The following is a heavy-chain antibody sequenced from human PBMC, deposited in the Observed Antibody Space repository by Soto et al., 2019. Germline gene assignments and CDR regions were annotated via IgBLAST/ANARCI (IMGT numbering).Heavy chain of an antibody. J-gene: IGHJ6*02. CDR2: ISSSSSTI. CDR3: ARAMDSTGSSYYYYGMDV. CDR1: GFTFSSYS. D-gene: IGHD1-26*01. Sequence: GGSLRLSCAASGFTFSSYSMNWVRQAPGKGLEWVSYISSSSSTIYYADSVKGRFTISRDNAKNSLYLQMNSLRDEDTAVYYCARAMDSTGSSYYYYGMDVWGQGTTVTVS. V-gene: IGHV3-48*02.